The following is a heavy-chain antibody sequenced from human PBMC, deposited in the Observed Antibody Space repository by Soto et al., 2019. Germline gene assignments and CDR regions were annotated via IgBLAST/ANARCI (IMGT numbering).Heavy chain of an antibody. Sequence: QIQLVQSGAEVKKPGASVKDSCKASGYTFSSYHITWVRQAPGQGLEWMGWISAYNGNTNYAQNLQGRVTMTTDQTTRTANWELRSQTSDDMAVDYCVRDLPPVGSRGQATMVTVSS. CDR3: VRDLPPVGS. V-gene: IGHV1-18*03. CDR2: ISAYNGNT. D-gene: IGHD6-13*01. CDR1: GYTFSSYH. J-gene: IGHJ4*02.